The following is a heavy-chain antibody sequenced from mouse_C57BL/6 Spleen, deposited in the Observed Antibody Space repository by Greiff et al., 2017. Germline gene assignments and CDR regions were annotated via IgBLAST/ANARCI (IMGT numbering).Heavy chain of an antibody. CDR2: ISYSGST. Sequence: EVKLEESGPGMVPPSQPLSLHLPFPFYSITIFYDWHWIRHFPGNKLEWMGYISYSGSTNYNPSLKSRISITHDTSKNHFFLKLNSVTTEDTATYYCARGDYGAMDYWGQGTSVTVSS. V-gene: IGHV3-1*01. CDR3: ARGDYGAMDY. CDR1: FYSITIFYD. J-gene: IGHJ4*01. D-gene: IGHD2-4*01.